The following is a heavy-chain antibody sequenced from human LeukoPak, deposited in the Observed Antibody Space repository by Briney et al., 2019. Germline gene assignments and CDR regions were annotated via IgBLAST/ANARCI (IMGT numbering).Heavy chain of an antibody. CDR1: GYSFTSYW. D-gene: IGHD2-15*01. Sequence: GESLKISCKGSGYSFTSYWIGWVRQMPGKGLEWMGIIYPGDSDTRYSPSFQGQVTISADKSISTAYLQWSSLKASDTAMYYCARHRPYCSGGSCYYFDPWGQGTLVTVSS. J-gene: IGHJ5*02. CDR2: IYPGDSDT. CDR3: ARHRPYCSGGSCYYFDP. V-gene: IGHV5-51*01.